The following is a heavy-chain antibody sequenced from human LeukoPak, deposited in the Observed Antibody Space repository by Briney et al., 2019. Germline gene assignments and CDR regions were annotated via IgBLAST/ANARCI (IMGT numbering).Heavy chain of an antibody. V-gene: IGHV1-69*04. Sequence: SVKVSCKASGGTFSSYAISWVRQAPGQGREWMGRIIPILGIANYAQKFQGRVTITADKSTSTAYMELSSLRSEDTAVYYCASAVKYCSSTSCKLGYYGMDVWGQGTTVTVSS. CDR1: GGTFSSYA. D-gene: IGHD2-2*01. J-gene: IGHJ6*02. CDR2: IIPILGIA. CDR3: ASAVKYCSSTSCKLGYYGMDV.